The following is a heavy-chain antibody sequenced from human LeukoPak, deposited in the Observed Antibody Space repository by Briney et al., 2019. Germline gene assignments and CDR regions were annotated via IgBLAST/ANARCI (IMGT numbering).Heavy chain of an antibody. Sequence: PGGSLRLSCAASGFTFSSYAMSWVRQAPGKGLEWVSAISGSGSTIYYADSVKGRFTISRDNAKNSLYLQMNSLRAEDTAVYYCARPPRNWGSDYWGQGTLVTVSS. CDR2: ISGSGSTI. CDR1: GFTFSSYA. CDR3: ARPPRNWGSDY. J-gene: IGHJ4*02. D-gene: IGHD7-27*01. V-gene: IGHV3-23*01.